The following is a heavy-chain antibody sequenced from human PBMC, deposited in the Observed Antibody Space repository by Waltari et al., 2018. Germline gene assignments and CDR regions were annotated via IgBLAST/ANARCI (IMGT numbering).Heavy chain of an antibody. CDR1: GYTFTGYY. CDR2: INPNSGGT. Sequence: QVQLVQSGAEVKKPGASVKVSCKASGYTFTGYYMHWVRQAPGQGLEWMGRINPNSGGTNYATKFQGRVTMTRDTSSSTAYMELSRLRSDDTAVYYCARAYSSSWYGGDAFDIWGQGTMVTVSS. V-gene: IGHV1-2*06. D-gene: IGHD6-13*01. J-gene: IGHJ3*02. CDR3: ARAYSSSWYGGDAFDI.